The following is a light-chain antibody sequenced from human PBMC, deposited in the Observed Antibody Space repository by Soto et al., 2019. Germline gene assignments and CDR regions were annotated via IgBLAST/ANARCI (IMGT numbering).Light chain of an antibody. V-gene: IGLV2-8*01. J-gene: IGLJ3*02. CDR1: SSDVGGYNF. CDR3: SSYAGGNNWV. Sequence: QSALTQPPSASGSPGQSVTISCTGTSSDVGGYNFVSWYQQHPGKAPKFMIYEVTKRPSGVPDRFSGSKSGNTASLTVSGLQAEDEADYYCSSYAGGNNWVFGGGTKLTVL. CDR2: EVT.